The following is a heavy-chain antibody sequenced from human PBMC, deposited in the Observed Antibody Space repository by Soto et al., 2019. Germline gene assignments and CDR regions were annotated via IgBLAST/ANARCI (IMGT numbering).Heavy chain of an antibody. CDR3: ARQDTRPYYYYGMDV. CDR1: GGSISSSSYY. Sequence: PSETLSLTCTVSGGSISSSSYYWGWIRQPPGKGLEWIGSIYYSGSTYYNPSLKSRVTISVDTSKNQFSLKLSSVTAADTAVYYCARQDTRPYYYYGMDVWGQGTTVTVSS. J-gene: IGHJ6*02. D-gene: IGHD5-18*01. V-gene: IGHV4-39*01. CDR2: IYYSGST.